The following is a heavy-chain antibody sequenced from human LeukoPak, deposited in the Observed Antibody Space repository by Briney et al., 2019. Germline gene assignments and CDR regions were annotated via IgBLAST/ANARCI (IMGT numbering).Heavy chain of an antibody. CDR1: GFTFSSYG. CDR3: AKDPYYCDSSGYYPDY. D-gene: IGHD3-22*01. CDR2: ISYDGSNK. V-gene: IGHV3-30*18. J-gene: IGHJ4*02. Sequence: GGSLRLSCAASGFTFSSYGMHWVRQAPGKGLEWVAVISYDGSNKYYADSVKGRFTISRDNSKNTLYLQMNSLRAEDTAVYYCAKDPYYCDSSGYYPDYWGQGTLVTVSS.